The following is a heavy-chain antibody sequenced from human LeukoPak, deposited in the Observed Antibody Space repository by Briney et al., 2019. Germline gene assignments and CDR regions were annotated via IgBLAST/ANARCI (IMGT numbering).Heavy chain of an antibody. CDR1: GFTFSNYW. J-gene: IGHJ3*02. CDR3: ARVWYYDSSGFQGDAFDI. CDR2: INSDGSTT. V-gene: IGHV3-74*01. D-gene: IGHD3-22*01. Sequence: GGSLRLSCAASGFTFSNYWMHWVRQAPGKGLVWVSRINSDGSTTSYADSVKGRLTISRDNAKNTLYLQMNSLRAEDTAVYYCARVWYYDSSGFQGDAFDIWGQGTMVTVSS.